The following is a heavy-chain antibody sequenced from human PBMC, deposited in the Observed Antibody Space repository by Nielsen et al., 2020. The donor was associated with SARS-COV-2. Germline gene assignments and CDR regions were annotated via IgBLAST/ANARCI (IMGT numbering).Heavy chain of an antibody. CDR2: ISYDGSNK. CDR1: GFTFSSYG. J-gene: IGHJ3*02. Sequence: GESLKISCAASGFTFSSYGMHWVRQAPGKGLEWVAVISYDGSNKYYADSVKGRFTISRDNSKNTLYLQMNSLRAEDTAVYYCAKGSPSWDDAFDIWGQGTMVTVSS. CDR3: AKGSPSWDDAFDI. V-gene: IGHV3-30*18. D-gene: IGHD1-26*01.